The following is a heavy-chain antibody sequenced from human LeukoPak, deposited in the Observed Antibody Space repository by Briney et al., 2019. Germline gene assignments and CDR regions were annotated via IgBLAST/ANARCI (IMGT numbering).Heavy chain of an antibody. J-gene: IGHJ6*03. Sequence: PSETLSLTCAVSGGSISSSNWWSWVRQPPGKGLEWIGEIYHSGSTNYNPSLKSRVTISVDKSKNQFSLKLSSVTAADTAVYYCARGKGVAIFGVVRLHRPYYMDVWGKGTTVTVSS. CDR1: GGSISSSNW. CDR2: IYHSGST. V-gene: IGHV4-4*02. D-gene: IGHD3-3*01. CDR3: ARGKGVAIFGVVRLHRPYYMDV.